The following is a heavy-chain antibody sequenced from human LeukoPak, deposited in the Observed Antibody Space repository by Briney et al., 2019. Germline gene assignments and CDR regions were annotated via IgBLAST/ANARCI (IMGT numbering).Heavy chain of an antibody. V-gene: IGHV3-74*01. Sequence: GGSLRLSCAASGFTFSSHWMHWVRQAPGKGLMRVARINGDGSSTSYADSVKGRFTIYRDNGKNTLYLQMNTLRAEDTAMYYCARPYDISTGYFDYWGQGTLVTVSS. CDR2: INGDGSST. D-gene: IGHD3-9*01. CDR1: GFTFSSHW. CDR3: ARPYDISTGYFDY. J-gene: IGHJ4*02.